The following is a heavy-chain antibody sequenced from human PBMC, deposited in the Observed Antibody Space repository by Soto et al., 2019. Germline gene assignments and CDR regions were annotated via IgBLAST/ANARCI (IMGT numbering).Heavy chain of an antibody. V-gene: IGHV4-59*01. Sequence: PSETLSLTCTVSGGSISNNYWSWLRQPPGKGLEWIGYIYYNGNTDYNPSLKTRVTMSVDTSKNQFSLNLSSVTAADTAVYYCARGGWSLDYWGQGTLVTVSS. CDR2: IYYNGNT. D-gene: IGHD6-19*01. J-gene: IGHJ4*02. CDR1: GGSISNNY. CDR3: ARGGWSLDY.